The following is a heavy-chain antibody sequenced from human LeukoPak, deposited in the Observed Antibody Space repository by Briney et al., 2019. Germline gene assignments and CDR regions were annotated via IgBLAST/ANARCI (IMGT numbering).Heavy chain of an antibody. V-gene: IGHV3-23*01. J-gene: IGHJ4*02. CDR2: ISSGSTTT. D-gene: IGHD3-10*01. Sequence: GGSLRLSCVASGFTFSSYAMTWVRQVPGKGLEWVSTISSGSTTTYYADSAKGRFTISRDNSKNTLYLQMNSLRAEDTAVYYCASRGDFFDYWGQGTLVAVSS. CDR1: GFTFSSYA. CDR3: ASRGDFFDY.